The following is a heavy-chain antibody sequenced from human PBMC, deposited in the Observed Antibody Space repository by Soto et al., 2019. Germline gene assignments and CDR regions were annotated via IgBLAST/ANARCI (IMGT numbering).Heavy chain of an antibody. V-gene: IGHV1-69*12. Sequence: QVQLVQSGAEVKKPGSSVKVSCKASGGTFSSYAISWVRQAPGQGLEWMGGIIPIFGTANYAQKFQGRVTVTADESTSTVYMDLSRLGSEDTAVYYCAKDKEGVSWWFDPWGQGTLVTVSS. CDR2: IIPIFGTA. D-gene: IGHD6-13*01. J-gene: IGHJ5*02. CDR1: GGTFSSYA. CDR3: AKDKEGVSWWFDP.